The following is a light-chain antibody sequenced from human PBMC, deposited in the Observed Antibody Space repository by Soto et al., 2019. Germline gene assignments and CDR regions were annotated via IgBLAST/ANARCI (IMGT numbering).Light chain of an antibody. CDR1: QSLNNRY. Sequence: IVLTQSPGTLSLPPGQRATLSCKASQSLNNRYLAWYQQKPGQAPRLLLYGATTRATSVPDRFSGSGSGTDFTLTISRLEPQDFAVYYCQQFGTSPPYTFGQGTKLEIE. CDR2: GAT. V-gene: IGKV3-20*01. CDR3: QQFGTSPPYT. J-gene: IGKJ2*01.